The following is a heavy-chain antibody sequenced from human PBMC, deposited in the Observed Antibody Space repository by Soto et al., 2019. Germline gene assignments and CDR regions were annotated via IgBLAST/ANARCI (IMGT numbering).Heavy chain of an antibody. CDR2: LNPNSGNT. CDR1: GYTFTSYD. Sequence: QVQLVQSGAEVKKPGASVKVSCKASGYTFTSYDINWVRQATGQGLEWMGWLNPNSGNTGYAQKFRGRVTMTRNTSISTAYMELSSLRSEDTAVYYCARERTGTTSMDVWGQGTTVTVSS. V-gene: IGHV1-8*01. D-gene: IGHD1-1*01. CDR3: ARERTGTTSMDV. J-gene: IGHJ6*02.